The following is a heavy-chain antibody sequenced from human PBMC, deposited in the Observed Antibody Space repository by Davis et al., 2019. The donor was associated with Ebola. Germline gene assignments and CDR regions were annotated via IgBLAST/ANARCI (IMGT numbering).Heavy chain of an antibody. V-gene: IGHV1-69*13. CDR3: AWEVTVTTNYFDY. CDR2: IIPIFGAA. Sequence: SVKVSCKASGGTFSSYALSWVRQAPGQGLEWMGGIIPIFGAANYAQKFQGRVTITADESTSTAYMELSSLRSEDTAVYYCAWEVTVTTNYFDYWGQGTLVTVSS. CDR1: GGTFSSYA. D-gene: IGHD4-17*01. J-gene: IGHJ4*02.